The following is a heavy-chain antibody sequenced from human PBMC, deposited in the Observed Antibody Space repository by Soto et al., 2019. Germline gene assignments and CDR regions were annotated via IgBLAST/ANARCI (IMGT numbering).Heavy chain of an antibody. Sequence: QVQLVESGGGVVQPGRSLRLSCAASGFTFSSYAMHWVRQAPGKGLEWVAVISYDGSNKYYADSVKGRFTISRDNSKNTLYLQMNSLRAEDTAVYYCARNVLYSSSWYDFDYWGQGTLVTVSS. J-gene: IGHJ4*02. CDR1: GFTFSSYA. V-gene: IGHV3-30-3*01. D-gene: IGHD6-13*01. CDR2: ISYDGSNK. CDR3: ARNVLYSSSWYDFDY.